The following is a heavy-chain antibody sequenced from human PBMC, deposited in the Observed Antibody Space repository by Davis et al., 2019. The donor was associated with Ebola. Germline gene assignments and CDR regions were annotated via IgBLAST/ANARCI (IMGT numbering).Heavy chain of an antibody. CDR2: IYHSGST. V-gene: IGHV4-4*02. CDR1: GGSISSSNW. CDR3: ARGIGGAVGRFDP. J-gene: IGHJ5*02. Sequence: MPSETLSLTCAVSGGSISSSNWWSWVRQPPGKGLEWIGEIYHSGSTNYNPSLKSRVTISVDTSKNQFSLKLSSVTAADTAVYYCARGIGGAVGRFDPWGQGTLVTVSS. D-gene: IGHD3-16*01.